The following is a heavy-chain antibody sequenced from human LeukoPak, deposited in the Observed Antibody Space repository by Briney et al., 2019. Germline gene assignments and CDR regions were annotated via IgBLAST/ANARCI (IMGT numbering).Heavy chain of an antibody. CDR2: INTNTGNP. D-gene: IGHD3-3*01. CDR1: GYTFTSYA. J-gene: IGHJ6*03. CDR3: ASSFWSVLGKPDYYYYYMDV. V-gene: IGHV7-4-1*02. Sequence: ASVKVSCKASGYTFTSYAMNWVRQAPGQGLEWMGWINTNTGNPTYAQGFTGRFVFSLDTSVSTAYLQISSLKAEDTAVYYCASSFWSVLGKPDYYYYYMDVWGKGTTVTVSS.